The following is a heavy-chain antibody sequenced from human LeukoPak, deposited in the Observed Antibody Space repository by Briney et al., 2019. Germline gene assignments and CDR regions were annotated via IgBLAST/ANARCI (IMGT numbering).Heavy chain of an antibody. D-gene: IGHD6-6*01. CDR2: IYPGDSDT. CDR1: GYSFTSYW. J-gene: IGHJ6*03. CDR3: TRLGGPLEYTPAYYYYYYMDV. Sequence: GESLKISCKGSGYSFTSYWIGWVRQMPGKGLEWMGIIYPGDSDTRYSPSFQGQVTISADKSISTAYLQWSSLKASDTAMYYCTRLGGPLEYTPAYYYYYYMDVWGKGTTVTVSS. V-gene: IGHV5-51*01.